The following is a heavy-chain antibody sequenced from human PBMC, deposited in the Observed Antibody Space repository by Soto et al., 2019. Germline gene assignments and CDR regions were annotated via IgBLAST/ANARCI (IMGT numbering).Heavy chain of an antibody. D-gene: IGHD3-10*01. CDR1: GYTFTSYG. CDR3: ARDKGDGSGSYYGY. CDR2: ISAYNGNT. J-gene: IGHJ4*02. V-gene: IGHV1-18*01. Sequence: QVQLVQSGAEVKKPGASVKVSCKASGYTFTSYGISWVRQAPGQGLEWMGWISAYNGNTNYARKLQGRGTRTTDTASSTAYMELRSLRSDDTAVYYCARDKGDGSGSYYGYWGQGTLVTVSS.